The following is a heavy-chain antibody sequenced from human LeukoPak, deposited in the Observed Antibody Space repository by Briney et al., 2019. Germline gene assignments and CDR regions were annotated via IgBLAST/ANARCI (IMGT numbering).Heavy chain of an antibody. CDR3: ARAPGGDRYYFDY. D-gene: IGHD2-21*02. CDR2: IYYSGST. CDR1: GGSISGGGYY. J-gene: IGHJ4*02. V-gene: IGHV4-31*03. Sequence: SETLSLTCTVSGGSISGGGYYWSWIRQHPGKGLEWIGYIYYSGSTYYNPSLKSRVTISVDTSKNQFSLKLSSVTAADTAVYYCARAPGGDRYYFDYWGQGTLVTVSS.